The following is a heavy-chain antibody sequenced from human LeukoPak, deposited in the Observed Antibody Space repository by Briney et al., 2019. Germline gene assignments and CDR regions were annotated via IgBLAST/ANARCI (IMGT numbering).Heavy chain of an antibody. CDR3: ARTCVIITFGGVIVPRSSFDY. D-gene: IGHD3-16*02. Sequence: GESLKISCKGSGYSFTSYWIGWVRQMPGKGLEWMGIIYPGDSDTRYSPSFQGQVTISADKSISTAYLQWSSLKASDTAMYYCARTCVIITFGGVIVPRSSFDYWGQGTLVSVSS. J-gene: IGHJ4*02. CDR2: IYPGDSDT. V-gene: IGHV5-51*01. CDR1: GYSFTSYW.